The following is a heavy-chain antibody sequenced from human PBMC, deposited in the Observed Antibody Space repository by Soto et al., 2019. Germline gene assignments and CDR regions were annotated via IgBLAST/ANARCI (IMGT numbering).Heavy chain of an antibody. D-gene: IGHD3-10*01. CDR1: GGSISSDNYY. CDR3: ASGSFTVSSYFFDS. CDR2: IYYTGAT. J-gene: IGHJ4*02. V-gene: IGHV4-30-4*01. Sequence: QVQLQESGPGLVKPSQTLSLTCPVSGGSISSDNYYWSWIRQPPGKGLEWIGYIYYTGATYYNPSRMSRVTFSVDTSETQFSLKLTSVTAADTSVYYCASGSFTVSSYFFDSWGQGTLVTVSS.